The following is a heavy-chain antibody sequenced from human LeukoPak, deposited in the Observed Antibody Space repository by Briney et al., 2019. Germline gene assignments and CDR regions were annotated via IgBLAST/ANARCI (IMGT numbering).Heavy chain of an antibody. CDR3: ARATRIAVAVGMDV. CDR2: ISSSGSTI. J-gene: IGHJ6*04. Sequence: GGSLRLSCAASGFTVSSNYMSWVRQAPGKGLEWVSYISSSGSTIYYADSVKGRFTISRDNAKNSLYLQMNSLRAEDTAVYYCARATRIAVAVGMDVRGKGTTVTISS. CDR1: GFTVSSNY. V-gene: IGHV3-11*04. D-gene: IGHD6-19*01.